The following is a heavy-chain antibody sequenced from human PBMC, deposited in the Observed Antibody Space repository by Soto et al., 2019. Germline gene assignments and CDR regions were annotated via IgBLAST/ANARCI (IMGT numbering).Heavy chain of an antibody. CDR2: ISWNSGKR. D-gene: IGHD3-10*02. CDR3: VKEKDDVRAHYYYYMDV. V-gene: IGHV3-9*01. Sequence: VQLVESGGGLLQPGRSLRLYCADSGFTFDDYAMHWVRQAPGKELEWVSGISWNSGKRGYADSVEGRYTIARDYAKNSLYLQMHSLRPEDTASYYCVKEKDDVRAHYYYYMDVWGKGTTVTVS. CDR1: GFTFDDYA. J-gene: IGHJ6*03.